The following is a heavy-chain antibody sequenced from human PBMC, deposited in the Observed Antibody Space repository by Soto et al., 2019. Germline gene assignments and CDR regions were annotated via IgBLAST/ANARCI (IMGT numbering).Heavy chain of an antibody. CDR3: AKDKYTDAVRRVWFFDV. D-gene: IGHD1-1*01. J-gene: IGHJ2*01. CDR2: ISSNGMTT. V-gene: IGHV3-23*01. CDR1: GFTFNKYA. Sequence: QLLESGGGLVKPGGSLRLSCSASGFTFNKYAMSWVRQAPGKGLEWVSSISSNGMTTDYADSVKGRFTISRDNSMNTLSIQMDSLRGDDPAFYFCAKDKYTDAVRRVWFFDVWGRGTLVSVSS.